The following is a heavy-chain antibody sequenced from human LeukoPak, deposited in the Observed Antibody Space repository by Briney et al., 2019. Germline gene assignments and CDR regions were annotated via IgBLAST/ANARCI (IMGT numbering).Heavy chain of an antibody. CDR2: MNPNSGNT. D-gene: IGHD3-10*01. CDR1: GYTFTSYD. Sequence: GASVKVSCKASGYTFTSYDINWVRQATGQGPEWMGWMNPNSGNTGYAQQFQGRVTMTRTTSTSTAYMELSSLRSDDTAVYYCARGWFGQLLQDYWGQGTLVTVSS. J-gene: IGHJ4*02. V-gene: IGHV1-8*01. CDR3: ARGWFGQLLQDY.